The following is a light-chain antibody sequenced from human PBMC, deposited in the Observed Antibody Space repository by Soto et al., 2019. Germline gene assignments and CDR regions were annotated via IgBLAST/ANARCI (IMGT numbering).Light chain of an antibody. V-gene: IGKV3-20*01. CDR3: QQYESTPPT. CDR2: GAS. CDR1: QSVSSGY. J-gene: IGKJ2*01. Sequence: ETVMTQSPGTLSLSPGERATLSCRASQSVSSGYLAWYQQKPGQAPRLLIFGASNRATGIPDRFTGSGSGTDFTLTISRLEPEDFAVYYCQQYESTPPTFGQGTKLEIK.